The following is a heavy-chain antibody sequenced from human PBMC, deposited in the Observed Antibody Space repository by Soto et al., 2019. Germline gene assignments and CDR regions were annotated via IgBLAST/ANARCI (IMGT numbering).Heavy chain of an antibody. Sequence: QVQLVQSGAEVKKPGSSVKVSCKASGGTFSSYAISWVRQAPGQGLEWMGGIIPIFGTANYAQKFQGRDTSNASEPTGTAYMELSSLRSEDTAVYYCARVVGIQPTLDYWGQGTLVTVSS. CDR1: GGTFSSYA. CDR3: ARVVGIQPTLDY. V-gene: IGHV1-69*01. CDR2: IIPIFGTA. J-gene: IGHJ4*02. D-gene: IGHD5-18*01.